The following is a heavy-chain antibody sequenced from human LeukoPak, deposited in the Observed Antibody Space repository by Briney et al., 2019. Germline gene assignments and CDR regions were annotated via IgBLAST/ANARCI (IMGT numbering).Heavy chain of an antibody. V-gene: IGHV3-30-3*01. CDR3: ARDRWRYCSGGSCYLFDY. Sequence: PGGSLRLSCAASGFTFSSYAMHWVRQAPGKGLEWVAVISYDGSNKYYADSVKGRFTISRDNSKNTLYLQMNSLRAEDTAVYYCARDRWRYCSGGSCYLFDYWGQGTLVTVSS. D-gene: IGHD2-15*01. J-gene: IGHJ4*02. CDR1: GFTFSSYA. CDR2: ISYDGSNK.